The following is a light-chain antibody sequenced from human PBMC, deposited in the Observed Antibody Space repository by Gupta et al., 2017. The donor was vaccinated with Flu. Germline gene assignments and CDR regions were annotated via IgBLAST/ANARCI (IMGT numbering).Light chain of an antibody. Sequence: VLTQPPATLSLSPGERGTLSCRASQNINIALAWYQQKPGQPPRLLMYDASNRATGIPVRFSGSGSGTDFTLTISGLQPEDFAVYYCQHRDTWYAFGQGTKLDI. J-gene: IGKJ2*01. CDR3: QHRDTWYA. CDR1: QNINIA. V-gene: IGKV3-11*01. CDR2: DAS.